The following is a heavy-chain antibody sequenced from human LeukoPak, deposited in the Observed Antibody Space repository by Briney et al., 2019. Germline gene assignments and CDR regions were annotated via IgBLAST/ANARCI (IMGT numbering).Heavy chain of an antibody. CDR1: GYTFTGYY. CDR2: INPNSGGT. CDR3: ATDCSSTSCYGDWFDP. J-gene: IGHJ5*02. D-gene: IGHD2-2*01. Sequence: ASVKVSCKASGYTFTGYYMHWVRQAPGQGLEWMGWINPNSGGTNYAQKFQGRVTMTRDTSISTAYMGLSRLRSDDTAVYYCATDCSSTSCYGDWFDPWGQGTLATVSS. V-gene: IGHV1-2*02.